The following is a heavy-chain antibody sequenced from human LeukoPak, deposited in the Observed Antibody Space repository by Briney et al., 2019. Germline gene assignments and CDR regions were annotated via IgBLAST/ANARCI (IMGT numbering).Heavy chain of an antibody. CDR1: GFTFSSYG. J-gene: IGHJ4*02. D-gene: IGHD6-19*01. Sequence: PGGSLRLSCAASGFTFSSYGMNWVRQAPGKGLEWVSGITWNSYTIGYADSVKGRFTISRDNAKNSLYLQMNSLRTEDTAFYYCVKDSHASGWFYFDCWGQGTLVTVSS. CDR3: VKDSHASGWFYFDC. CDR2: ITWNSYTI. V-gene: IGHV3-9*01.